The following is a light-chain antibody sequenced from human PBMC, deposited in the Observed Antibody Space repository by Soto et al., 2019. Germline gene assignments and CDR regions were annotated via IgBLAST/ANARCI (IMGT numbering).Light chain of an antibody. V-gene: IGLV2-14*01. J-gene: IGLJ1*01. Sequence: QSALTQPASVSGSPGQSITISCTGTSRDVGCYNYVSWYQQHPGKAPKLMIYDVSNRPSGVSNRFSGSKSGNTASLTISGLQAEDEADYSCRSYTSSSTPYVFGTGTKLTVL. CDR2: DVS. CDR1: SRDVGCYNY. CDR3: RSYTSSSTPYV.